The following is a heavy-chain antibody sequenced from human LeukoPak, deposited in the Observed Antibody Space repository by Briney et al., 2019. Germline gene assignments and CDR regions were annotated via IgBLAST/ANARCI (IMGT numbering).Heavy chain of an antibody. CDR3: AKGDLDWLLEED. Sequence: GGSLRLACAASGFTFSSYAMSWVRQAPGKGLEWVSAISGSGGSTYYADSVKGRFTISRDNSKNTLYLQMNSLRAEDTAVYYCAKGDLDWLLEEDWGQGTLVTVSS. CDR1: GFTFSSYA. D-gene: IGHD3-9*01. V-gene: IGHV3-23*01. CDR2: ISGSGGST. J-gene: IGHJ4*02.